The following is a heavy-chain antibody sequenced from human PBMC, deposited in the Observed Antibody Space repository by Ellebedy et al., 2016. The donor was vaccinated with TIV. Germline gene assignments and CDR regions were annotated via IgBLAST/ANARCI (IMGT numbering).Heavy chain of an antibody. CDR2: VSGSGGAT. J-gene: IGHJ4*02. CDR3: AKEEGFWSGYYPIDY. Sequence: PGGSLRLSCAASGFTFSNYAMSWVRQAPGKGLEWVSGVSGSGGATYYADSVKGRFTIASDNSKNTLSGQMNSLRAEDTAVYYCAKEEGFWSGYYPIDYWGQGTLVTVSS. CDR1: GFTFSNYA. D-gene: IGHD3-3*01. V-gene: IGHV3-23*01.